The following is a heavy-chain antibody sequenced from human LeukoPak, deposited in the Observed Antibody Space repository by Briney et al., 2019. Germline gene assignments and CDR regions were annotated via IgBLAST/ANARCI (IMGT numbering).Heavy chain of an antibody. Sequence: GGSLRLSCAVSGFTFSYSMTWVRQAPGKGLEWVSSISSSGYKYYADSVKGRFTISRDNAKNSLYLQMDSLRAEDAAVYYCARTSGESTAALRAPFDYWGQGTLATVSS. J-gene: IGHJ4*02. CDR1: GFTFSYS. CDR3: ARTSGESTAALRAPFDY. V-gene: IGHV3-21*01. D-gene: IGHD6-6*01. CDR2: ISSSGYK.